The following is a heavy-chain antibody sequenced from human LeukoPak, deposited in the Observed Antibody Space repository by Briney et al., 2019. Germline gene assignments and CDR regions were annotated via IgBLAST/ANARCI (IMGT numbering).Heavy chain of an antibody. D-gene: IGHD3-3*02. J-gene: IGHJ6*03. CDR3: ARYGPFLEWLSYYYYYYMDV. CDR1: GFTFSSYW. V-gene: IGHV3-7*01. Sequence: PGGALRLSCAASGFTFSSYWMSWGRQAPGKGVEWVANIKQDGSEKYYVDSVKGRFTISRDNAKNSLYLQMNSLRAEDTAVYYCARYGPFLEWLSYYYYYYMDVWGKGTTVTVSS. CDR2: IKQDGSEK.